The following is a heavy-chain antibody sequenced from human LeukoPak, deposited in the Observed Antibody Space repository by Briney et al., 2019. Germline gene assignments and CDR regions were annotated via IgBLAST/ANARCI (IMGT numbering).Heavy chain of an antibody. CDR3: ARAGVWGAWYFDL. CDR2: INHSGST. V-gene: IGHV4-34*01. Sequence: SETLSLTCAVYGGSFSGYYWSWIRQPPGKGLEWIGEINHSGSTNYNPSLKSRVTISVDTSKNQFSLKLSSVTPEDTAVYYCARAGVWGAWYFDLWGRGTLVTVSS. D-gene: IGHD7-27*01. CDR1: GGSFSGYY. J-gene: IGHJ2*01.